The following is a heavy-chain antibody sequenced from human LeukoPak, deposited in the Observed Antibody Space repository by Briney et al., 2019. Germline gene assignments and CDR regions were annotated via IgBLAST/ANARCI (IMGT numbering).Heavy chain of an antibody. CDR1: GFTFSSYG. Sequence: GGSLRLSCAASGFTFSSYGMHWVRQAPGKGLEWVAFIRYDGSNKYYADSVKGRFTISRDKCKNTLYLQMNSLKAEDTAVYYCASYYDFWSGYYTYYLDYWGQGTWSPSPQ. D-gene: IGHD3-3*01. CDR3: ASYYDFWSGYYTYYLDY. V-gene: IGHV3-30*02. J-gene: IGHJ4*02. CDR2: IRYDGSNK.